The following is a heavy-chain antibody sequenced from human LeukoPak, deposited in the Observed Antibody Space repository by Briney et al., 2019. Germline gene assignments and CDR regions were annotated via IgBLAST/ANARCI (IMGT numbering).Heavy chain of an antibody. CDR1: GYTLTSYG. D-gene: IGHD2-2*02. CDR2: ISAYNGNT. CDR3: ARGSDVVVPAAIMDV. Sequence: GASVKVSCKASGYTLTSYGISWVRQAPGQGLEWMGWISAYNGNTNYAQKLQGRVTMTTDTSTSTAYMELRSLRSDDTAVYYCARGSDVVVPAAIMDVWGKGTTVTVSS. J-gene: IGHJ6*04. V-gene: IGHV1-18*01.